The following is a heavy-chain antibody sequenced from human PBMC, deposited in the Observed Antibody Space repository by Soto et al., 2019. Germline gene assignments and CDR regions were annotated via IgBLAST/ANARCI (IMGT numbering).Heavy chain of an antibody. CDR2: MNPNSGNT. J-gene: IGHJ6*02. Sequence: GPSVKVSCKASGYTFTSYDINWVRQATGQGLEWMGWMNPNSGNTGYAQKFQGRVTMTRNTSISTAYMELSSLRSEDTAVYYCARWYCSSTSCDSYYYYGMDVWGQGTTVTVSS. CDR3: ARWYCSSTSCDSYYYYGMDV. V-gene: IGHV1-8*01. D-gene: IGHD2-2*01. CDR1: GYTFTSYD.